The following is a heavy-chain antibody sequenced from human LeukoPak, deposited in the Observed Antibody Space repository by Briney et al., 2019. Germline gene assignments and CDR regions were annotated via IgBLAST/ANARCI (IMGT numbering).Heavy chain of an antibody. Sequence: GGSLRLSCAASGFTFSTYWMHWVRQAPGKGLVWVSRITGDGSDTTYADSVKGRFTISRDNAKNTLYLQMNRLRAEDTAVYYCARGWIVGGIRDVFLDDWGQGTLATVSS. D-gene: IGHD1-26*01. J-gene: IGHJ4*02. CDR2: ITGDGSDT. V-gene: IGHV3-74*01. CDR1: GFTFSTYW. CDR3: ARGWIVGGIRDVFLDD.